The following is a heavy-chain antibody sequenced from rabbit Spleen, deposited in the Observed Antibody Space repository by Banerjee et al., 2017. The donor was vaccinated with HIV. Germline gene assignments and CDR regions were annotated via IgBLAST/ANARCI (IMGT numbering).Heavy chain of an antibody. CDR3: ARDTSSSFSSYGMDL. CDR2: IAPIFDST. CDR1: GFSFSSGYD. J-gene: IGHJ6*01. D-gene: IGHD1-1*01. V-gene: IGHV1S40*01. Sequence: QSLEDSGGGLVKPGASLTLTCKASGFSFSSGYDMCWVRQAPGKGLEWIACIAPIFDSTYYASWAKGRFTISRASSTTVFLQMTSLTAADTATYFCARDTSSSFSSYGMDLWGPGTLVTVS.